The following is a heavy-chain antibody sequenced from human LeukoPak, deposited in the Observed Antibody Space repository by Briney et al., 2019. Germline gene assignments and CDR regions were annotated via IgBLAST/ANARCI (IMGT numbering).Heavy chain of an antibody. CDR3: ARHGTISSESYFDY. D-gene: IGHD1-14*01. CDR2: IHNSGRT. V-gene: IGHV4-59*08. Sequence: KSSETLSLTCTVSGGSISNYYWSWIRQPPGKGLEWIGYIHNSGRTNYNPSLKSRVTGFVDTSKNQVSLRLSSVTAADTAVYYCARHGTISSESYFDYWGQGALITVSS. J-gene: IGHJ4*02. CDR1: GGSISNYY.